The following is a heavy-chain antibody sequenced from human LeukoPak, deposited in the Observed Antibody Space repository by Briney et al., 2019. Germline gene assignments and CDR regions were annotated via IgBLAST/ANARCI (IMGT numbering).Heavy chain of an antibody. CDR2: INHSGST. CDR3: AGGRRSYGLMVAFDI. D-gene: IGHD5-18*01. V-gene: IGHV4-34*01. Sequence: PSETLSLTCAVYGGSFSGYYWSWIRQPPGKGLEWIGEINHSGSTNYNPSLKSRVTISVDTSKNQFSLKLSSVTAADTAVYYCAGGRRSYGLMVAFDIWGQGTMVTVSS. CDR1: GGSFSGYY. J-gene: IGHJ3*02.